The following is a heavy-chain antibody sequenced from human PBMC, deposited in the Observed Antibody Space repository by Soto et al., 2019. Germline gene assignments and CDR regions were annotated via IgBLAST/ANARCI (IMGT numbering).Heavy chain of an antibody. J-gene: IGHJ3*02. Sequence: QITVKESGPTLVTPTQTLTLTCTFSGFSFSTSGAGVGWIRQPPGKALEWLALIFWNDDKRYTPSLNSRLTITKDTSKNQVVLTMSNLDLVDTATYFCAHRRGASTTGGAFDIWGLGTKVTVSS. V-gene: IGHV2-5*01. CDR3: AHRRGASTTGGAFDI. CDR1: GFSFSTSGAG. D-gene: IGHD1-1*01. CDR2: IFWNDDK.